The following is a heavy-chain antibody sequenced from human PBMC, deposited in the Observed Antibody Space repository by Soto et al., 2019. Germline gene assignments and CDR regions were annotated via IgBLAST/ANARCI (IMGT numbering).Heavy chain of an antibody. J-gene: IGHJ6*02. Sequence: GESLKISCKGAGYRFTSYWIGWVSQMPGKGLEWMGIIYPGDSDTRYSPSFQGQVTISADKSISTAYLQWSSLKASDTAMYYCARTSAAGKYYYGMDVWGQGTTVTVSS. V-gene: IGHV5-51*01. CDR2: IYPGDSDT. CDR1: GYRFTSYW. D-gene: IGHD6-13*01. CDR3: ARTSAAGKYYYGMDV.